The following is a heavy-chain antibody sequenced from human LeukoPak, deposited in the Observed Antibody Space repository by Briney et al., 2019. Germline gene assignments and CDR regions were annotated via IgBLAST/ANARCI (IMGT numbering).Heavy chain of an antibody. V-gene: IGHV1-46*01. J-gene: IGHJ6*02. CDR1: GYTFTSYY. Sequence: ASVNVSCKASGYTFTSYYMHWVRQAPGQGLEWMGIINPSGGSTSYAQKFQGRVTMTRDTSTSTVYMELSSLRSEDTAVYYCARDGQRITMVRGVIIYYYGMDVWGQGTTVTVSS. CDR3: ARDGQRITMVRGVIIYYYGMDV. CDR2: INPSGGST. D-gene: IGHD3-10*01.